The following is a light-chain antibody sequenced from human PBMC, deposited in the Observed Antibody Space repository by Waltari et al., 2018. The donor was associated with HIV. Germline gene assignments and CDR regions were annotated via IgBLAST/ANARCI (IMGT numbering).Light chain of an antibody. CDR1: QSISASQ. Sequence: EIVLTQSPDTLSVSPGQSATLSCRASQSISASQLAWYQQKPGQAPRLVIYGASTRATGIPDRFSGSGSGTDFALTISRLEPEDSAVFYCQQYGRSPITFGRGTRLEIK. J-gene: IGKJ5*01. CDR2: GAS. CDR3: QQYGRSPIT. V-gene: IGKV3-20*01.